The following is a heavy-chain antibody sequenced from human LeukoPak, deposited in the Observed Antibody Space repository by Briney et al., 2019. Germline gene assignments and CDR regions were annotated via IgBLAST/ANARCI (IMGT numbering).Heavy chain of an antibody. CDR1: GFSLHTSAVG. J-gene: IGHJ4*02. D-gene: IGHD2-21*01. Sequence: SGPTLVKPTQTLTLTCTFSGFSLHTSAVGVGWIRQPPGKALEWLALIYWDDNKRYSPSLKRRLTFTKDTSKSQVVLTMTNMDPVDTATYFCAHSKSRYSNTWGAFDYWGPGTPVTVSS. CDR3: AHSKSRYSNTWGAFDY. V-gene: IGHV2-5*02. CDR2: IYWDDNK.